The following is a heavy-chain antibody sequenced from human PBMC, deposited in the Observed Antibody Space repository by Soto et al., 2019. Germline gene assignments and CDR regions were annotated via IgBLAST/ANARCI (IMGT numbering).Heavy chain of an antibody. Sequence: GASVKVSCKASGGTLSSYAISWVRQAPGQGLEWMGGIIPIFGTANYAQKFQGRVTITADESTSTAYMELSSLRSEDTAVYYCASIMVRGSNYYYYGMDVWGQGTTVTVSS. D-gene: IGHD3-10*01. CDR3: ASIMVRGSNYYYYGMDV. J-gene: IGHJ6*02. CDR1: GGTLSSYA. CDR2: IIPIFGTA. V-gene: IGHV1-69*13.